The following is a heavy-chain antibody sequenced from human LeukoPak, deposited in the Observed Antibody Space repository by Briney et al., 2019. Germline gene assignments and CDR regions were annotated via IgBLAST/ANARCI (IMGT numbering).Heavy chain of an antibody. J-gene: IGHJ4*02. CDR1: GDSVSSNSAA. CDR2: TYYRSKWYN. D-gene: IGHD2-21*01. CDR3: AMVNANTFYFDY. V-gene: IGHV6-1*01. Sequence: SQTLSLTCAISGDSVSSNSAAWNWIRQSPSRGLEWLGRTYYRSKWYNDYAVSVKSRITFNADTSKNQFSLQLNSVTPEDTAVYYCAMVNANTFYFDYWGQGTLVTVSP.